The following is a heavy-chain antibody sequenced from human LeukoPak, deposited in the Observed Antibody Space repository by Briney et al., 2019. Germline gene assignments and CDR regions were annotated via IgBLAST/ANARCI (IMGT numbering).Heavy chain of an antibody. Sequence: SETLSLTCTVSGYSISSGYYWVWIRQTPGKGLEWIGSIYRSGSTNYNPSLKRRVTISVDTSKNQFSLKVNAVTAADTALYYCARGDCSSTICYSPMDVWGKGTTVTISS. CDR1: GYSISSGYY. V-gene: IGHV4-38-2*02. J-gene: IGHJ6*03. D-gene: IGHD2-2*01. CDR3: ARGDCSSTICYSPMDV. CDR2: IYRSGST.